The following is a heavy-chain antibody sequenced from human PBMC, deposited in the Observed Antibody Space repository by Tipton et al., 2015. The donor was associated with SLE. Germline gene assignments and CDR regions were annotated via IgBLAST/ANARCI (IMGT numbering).Heavy chain of an antibody. V-gene: IGHV4-39*07. CDR1: GGSISSSNYY. J-gene: IGHJ4*02. Sequence: TLSLTCTVSGGSISSSNYYWGWIRQPPGKGLEWIGSIYYSGSTYYNPSLKSRVTISVDTSKNQFSLKLSSVTAADTAVYYCARDAYYYDSSGYPIGYFDYWGQGALVTVSS. CDR3: ARDAYYYDSSGYPIGYFDY. D-gene: IGHD3-22*01. CDR2: IYYSGST.